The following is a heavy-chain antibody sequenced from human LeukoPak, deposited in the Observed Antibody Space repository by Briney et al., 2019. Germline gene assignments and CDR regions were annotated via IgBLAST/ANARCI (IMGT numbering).Heavy chain of an antibody. V-gene: IGHV4-31*03. D-gene: IGHD2-15*01. CDR2: IYYSGST. CDR1: GGSISSGGYY. CDR3: ARGRGYCSGGSCYGNWFDP. J-gene: IGHJ5*02. Sequence: LSLTCTVSGGSISSGGYYWSWIRQHPGMGLEWIGYIYYSGSTYYNPSLKSRVTISVDTSKNQFSLKLSSVTAADTAVYYCARGRGYCSGGSCYGNWFDPWGQGTLVTVSS.